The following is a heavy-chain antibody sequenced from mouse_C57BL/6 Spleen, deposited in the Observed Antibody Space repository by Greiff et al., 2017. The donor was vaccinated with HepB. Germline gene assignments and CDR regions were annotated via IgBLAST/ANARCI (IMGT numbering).Heavy chain of an antibody. Sequence: VQLQQPGAELVRPGSSVKLSCKASGYTFTSYWMHWVKQRPIQGLEWIGNIDPSDSETHYNQKFKDKATLTVDKSSSTAYIQLSSLTSEDSAVYYCARKTGTLDYWGQGTTLTVSS. J-gene: IGHJ2*01. CDR3: ARKTGTLDY. D-gene: IGHD4-1*01. CDR2: IDPSDSET. V-gene: IGHV1-52*01. CDR1: GYTFTSYW.